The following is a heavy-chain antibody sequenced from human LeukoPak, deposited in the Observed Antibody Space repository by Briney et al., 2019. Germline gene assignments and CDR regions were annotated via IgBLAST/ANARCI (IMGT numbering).Heavy chain of an antibody. D-gene: IGHD5-12*01. CDR1: GFTVSSNY. CDR3: ASSGYGLTDAFDI. Sequence: GGSLRLSCAASGFTVSSNYMSWVGQAPGKGLEWVSVIYSGGSTYYADSVKGRFTISRDNSKNTLYLQMNSLRAEDTVVYYCASSGYGLTDAFDIRGQGTTVTVSS. J-gene: IGHJ3*02. V-gene: IGHV3-66*02. CDR2: IYSGGST.